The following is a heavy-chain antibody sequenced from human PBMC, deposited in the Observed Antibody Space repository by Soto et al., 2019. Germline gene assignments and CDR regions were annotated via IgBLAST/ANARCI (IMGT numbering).Heavy chain of an antibody. CDR2: ISWTSDSI. V-gene: IGHV3-9*01. J-gene: IGHJ6*03. CDR1: GFTIDDYA. CDR3: AKRARYYYYMDV. Sequence: DVQLVESGGGLVQPGRSLRLSCVASGFTIDDYAMHWVRQVPGKGLEWVSGISWTSDSIGYADSVKGRFTISRDNAKNSVYLQMNRLRAEDTALYYCAKRARYYYYMDVWGKGTTVTVSS. D-gene: IGHD2-15*01.